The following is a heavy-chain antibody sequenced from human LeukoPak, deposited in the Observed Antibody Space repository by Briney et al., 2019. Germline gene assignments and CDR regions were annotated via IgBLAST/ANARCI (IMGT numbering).Heavy chain of an antibody. V-gene: IGHV3-9*01. D-gene: IGHD3-9*01. CDR2: ISWNSGSI. J-gene: IGHJ6*03. Sequence: PGWSLRLSCAASGFTFDDYAMHWVRQAPGKGLEWVSGISWNSGSIGYADSVKGRFTISRDNAKNSLYLQMNSLRAEDTAVYYCARDGGSTTWYYDILTGPPYYYYMDVWGKGTTVTVSS. CDR1: GFTFDDYA. CDR3: ARDGGSTTWYYDILTGPPYYYYMDV.